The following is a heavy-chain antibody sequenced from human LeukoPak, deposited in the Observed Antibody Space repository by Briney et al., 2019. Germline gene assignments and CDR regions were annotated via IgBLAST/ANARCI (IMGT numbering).Heavy chain of an antibody. CDR1: GFTFSSYS. Sequence: NSGGSLRLSCAASGFTFSSYSMNWVRQAPGKGLEWVSSISSSSYIYYADSVKGRFTISRDNAKNSLYLQMNSLRAEDTAVYYCARVEFYYDSSGLDAFDIWGQGTMVTVSS. CDR3: ARVEFYYDSSGLDAFDI. CDR2: ISSSSYI. D-gene: IGHD3-22*01. J-gene: IGHJ3*02. V-gene: IGHV3-21*01.